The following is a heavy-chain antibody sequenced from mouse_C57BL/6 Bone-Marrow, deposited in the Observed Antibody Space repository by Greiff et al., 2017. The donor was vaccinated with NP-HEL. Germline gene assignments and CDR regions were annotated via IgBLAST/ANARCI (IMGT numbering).Heavy chain of an antibody. CDR2: IHPNSGST. Sequence: QVQLQQPGAELVKPGASVKLSCKASGYTFTSYWMHWVKQRPGQGLEWIGMIHPNSGSTKYNEKFKSKATLTVDKSSSPAYMQLRSLTSEDSAVYYCARNDGYSFAYWGQGTLVTVSA. CDR1: GYTFTSYW. V-gene: IGHV1-64*01. D-gene: IGHD2-3*01. CDR3: ARNDGYSFAY. J-gene: IGHJ3*01.